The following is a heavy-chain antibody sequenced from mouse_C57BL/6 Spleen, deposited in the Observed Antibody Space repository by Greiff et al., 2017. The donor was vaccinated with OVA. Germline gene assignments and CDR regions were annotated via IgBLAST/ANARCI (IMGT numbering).Heavy chain of an antibody. Sequence: VQLQQPGAELVKPGASVKMSCKASGYTFTSYWLTWVKQRPGQGLEWIGDLYPGSGSTNYNEKFKSKATLTVDTSSSTAYMQLSSLTSEDSAVYFCARYDGYSLYYAMDYWGQGTSVTVSS. J-gene: IGHJ4*01. V-gene: IGHV1-55*01. CDR3: ARYDGYSLYYAMDY. CDR1: GYTFTSYW. D-gene: IGHD2-3*01. CDR2: LYPGSGST.